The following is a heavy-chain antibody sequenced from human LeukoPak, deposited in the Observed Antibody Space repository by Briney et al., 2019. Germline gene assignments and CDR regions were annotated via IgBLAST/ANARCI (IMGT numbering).Heavy chain of an antibody. J-gene: IGHJ6*03. D-gene: IGHD3-22*01. V-gene: IGHV1-69*06. Sequence: GASVKVSCKASGGTFSSYAISWVRQAPGQGLEWMGGIIPIFGTANYAQKFQGRVTITADKSTSTAYMELSSLRSEDTAVYYCAGCDYYGSSGYYSGGPYYYYYMDVWGKGTTVTVSS. CDR3: AGCDYYGSSGYYSGGPYYYYYMDV. CDR2: IIPIFGTA. CDR1: GGTFSSYA.